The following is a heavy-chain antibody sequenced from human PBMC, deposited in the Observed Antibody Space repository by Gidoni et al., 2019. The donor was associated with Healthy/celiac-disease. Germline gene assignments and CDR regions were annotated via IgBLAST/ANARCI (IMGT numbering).Heavy chain of an antibody. J-gene: IGHJ3*02. V-gene: IGHV4-31*03. D-gene: IGHD2-15*01. CDR2: IYYSGST. CDR1: GGSISSGGYY. Sequence: GPGLVKPSQTLSLTCTVSGGSISSGGYYWSWIRQHPGKGLEWIGYIYYSGSTYYNPSLKSRVTISVDTSKNQFSLKLSSVTAADTAVYYCAREDRVGNLVVAATGAFDIWGQGTMVTVSS. CDR3: AREDRVGNLVVAATGAFDI.